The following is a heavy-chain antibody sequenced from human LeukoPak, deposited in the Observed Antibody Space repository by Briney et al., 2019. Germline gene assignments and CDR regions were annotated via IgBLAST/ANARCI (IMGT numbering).Heavy chain of an antibody. CDR3: ARQGYDGFDY. CDR2: IYPGDSDT. D-gene: IGHD5-12*01. V-gene: IGHV5-51*01. CDR1: GFTFSSYA. J-gene: IGHJ4*02. Sequence: GGSLRLSCAASGFTFSSYAMSWVRQAPGKGLEWMGIIYPGDSDTRYSPSFQGQVTISADKSISTAYLQWSSLKASDTAMYYCARQGYDGFDYWGQGTLVTVSS.